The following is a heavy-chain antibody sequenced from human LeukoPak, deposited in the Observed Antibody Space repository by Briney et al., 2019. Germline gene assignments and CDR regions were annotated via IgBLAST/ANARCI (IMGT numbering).Heavy chain of an antibody. Sequence: TGGSLRLSCAASGFTFDDYAMHWVRQAPGKGLEWVSGISWNSGSIGYADSVKGRFTISRDNAKNSLYLQMNSLRAEDTALYYCAKVPKQQLAYWYFDLWGRGTLVTVSS. J-gene: IGHJ2*01. CDR1: GFTFDDYA. V-gene: IGHV3-9*01. CDR3: AKVPKQQLAYWYFDL. CDR2: ISWNSGSI. D-gene: IGHD6-13*01.